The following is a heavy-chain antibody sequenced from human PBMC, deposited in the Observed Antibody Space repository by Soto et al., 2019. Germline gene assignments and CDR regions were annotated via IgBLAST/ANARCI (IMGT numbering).Heavy chain of an antibody. CDR3: VRLAGFSPSFDS. J-gene: IGHJ5*01. CDR2: IYYTGTT. V-gene: IGHV4-59*08. D-gene: IGHD6-19*01. Sequence: RQPPGKGLEWIGYIYYTGTTTYNPSIKSRVTISVDSSKNQFSLNLTSVSAADTAVYYCVRLAGFSPSFDSWGQGPLLTVS.